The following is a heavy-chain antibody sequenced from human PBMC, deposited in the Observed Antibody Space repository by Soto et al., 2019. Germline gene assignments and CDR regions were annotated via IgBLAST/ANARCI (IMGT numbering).Heavy chain of an antibody. CDR3: ARHGPTYNWNFGY. J-gene: IGHJ4*02. CDR2: IYYSGST. Sequence: SETLFLTCTVSGGSISSSTYYWGWIRQPPGKGLEWIGSIYYSGSTYYNPSLKSRVTVSVDTSKNQFSLKLSSVTAADAAVYYCARHGPTYNWNFGYWGQGTPVTVSS. V-gene: IGHV4-39*01. D-gene: IGHD1-20*01. CDR1: GGSISSSTYY.